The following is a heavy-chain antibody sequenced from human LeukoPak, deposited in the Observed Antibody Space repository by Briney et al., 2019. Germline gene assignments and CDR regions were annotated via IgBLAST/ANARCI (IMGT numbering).Heavy chain of an antibody. V-gene: IGHV3-9*01. CDR2: INWNSGSI. Sequence: GRSLRLSCAASGFTFDDYAMHWVRQAPGKGLEWVSGINWNSGSIGYADSVKGRFTISRDTAKNSLYLQMNSLRAEDTALYYCAKDLSSGGSYYSYGMDVWGQGTTVTVSS. D-gene: IGHD6-19*01. J-gene: IGHJ6*02. CDR1: GFTFDDYA. CDR3: AKDLSSGGSYYSYGMDV.